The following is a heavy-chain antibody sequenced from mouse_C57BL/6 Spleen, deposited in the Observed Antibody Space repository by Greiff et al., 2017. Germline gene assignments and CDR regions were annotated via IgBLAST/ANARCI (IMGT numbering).Heavy chain of an antibody. J-gene: IGHJ3*01. CDR2: IYPGSGGT. CDR3: ARDENKSRGDY. V-gene: IGHV1-55*01. D-gene: IGHD5-2*01. Sequence: QVKLQQSGAELVKPGASVKLSCKASGYTFNSYWITWVKQRPGQGLEWIGDIYPGSGGTNYNEKFKNKATLTVDTSACTAYMQLSSLTSEDSAVYYWARDENKSRGDYWGQGTRVTVSA. CDR1: GYTFNSYW.